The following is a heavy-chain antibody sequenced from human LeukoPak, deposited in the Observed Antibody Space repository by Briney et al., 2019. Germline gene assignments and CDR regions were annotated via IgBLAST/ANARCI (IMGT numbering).Heavy chain of an antibody. CDR1: GGSFSGYY. D-gene: IGHD5-12*01. V-gene: IGHV4-34*01. CDR2: TNHSGST. J-gene: IGHJ4*02. Sequence: KPSETLSLTCAVYGGSFSGYYWSWIRQPPGKGLEWIGETNHSGSTNYNPSLKSRVTISVDTSKNQFSLKLSSVTAADTAVYYCARGLRRWLRDPFDYWGQGTLVTVSS. CDR3: ARGLRRWLRDPFDY.